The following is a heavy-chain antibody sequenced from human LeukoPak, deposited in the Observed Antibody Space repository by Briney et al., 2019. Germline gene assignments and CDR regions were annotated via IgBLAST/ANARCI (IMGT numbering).Heavy chain of an antibody. V-gene: IGHV3-13*01. CDR2: IGTAGDT. CDR3: AKALVKKTAYYYGT. CDR1: GFTFSSYD. J-gene: IGHJ5*02. D-gene: IGHD3-10*01. Sequence: GALRLSCAASGFTFSSYDMHWVRQATGKGLEWVSAIGTAGDTYYPGSVKGRFTISRENAKNSLYLQMNSLRAEDTAVYYCAKALVKKTAYYYGTWGQGTLVTVSS.